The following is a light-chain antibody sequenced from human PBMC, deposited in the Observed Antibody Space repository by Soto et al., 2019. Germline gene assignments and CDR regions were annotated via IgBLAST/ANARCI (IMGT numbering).Light chain of an antibody. CDR1: QSVHNN. CDR2: GAS. CDR3: QHFYNWPMYT. Sequence: EILMTQSPATLSVSPGERATLSCTANQSVHNNLAWYQQRPGQAPRLLIYGASTRATGIPARFSGSRSGTEFTLIISSLQSEDFAVYYCQHFYNWPMYTFGQGTKLEIK. V-gene: IGKV3-15*01. J-gene: IGKJ2*01.